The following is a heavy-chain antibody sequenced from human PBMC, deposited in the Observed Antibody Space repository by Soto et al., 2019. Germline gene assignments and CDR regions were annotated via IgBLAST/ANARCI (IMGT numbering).Heavy chain of an antibody. J-gene: IGHJ5*02. D-gene: IGHD6-13*01. V-gene: IGHV4-31*03. CDR1: GGSISSGGYY. CDR2: IYYSGST. Sequence: SETLSLTCTVSGGSISSGGYYWSWIRQHPGKGLEWIGYIYYSGSTYYNPSLKSRVTISVDTSKNQFSLKLSSVTAADTAVYYCARVRRIAAAGTLHNWFDPWGQGTLVTVSS. CDR3: ARVRRIAAAGTLHNWFDP.